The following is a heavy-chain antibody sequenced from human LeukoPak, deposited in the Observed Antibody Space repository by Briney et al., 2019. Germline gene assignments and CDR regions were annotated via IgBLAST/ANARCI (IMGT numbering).Heavy chain of an antibody. D-gene: IGHD2-2*01. V-gene: IGHV5-51*01. CDR2: ISPGDSDA. J-gene: IGHJ4*02. Sequence: GASLKISSKGSGSPFTNYYIGWVRQMPGKGLEWMGIISPGDSDARYSPSFQGQVTISADKSPSTAYLRWSSLKASDTAIYYCARRYCSGISCNPYFFDYWGQGTLVTVSS. CDR3: ARRYCSGISCNPYFFDY. CDR1: GSPFTNYY.